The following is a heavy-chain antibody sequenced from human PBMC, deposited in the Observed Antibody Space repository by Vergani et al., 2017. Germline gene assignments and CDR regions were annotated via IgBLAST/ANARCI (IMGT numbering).Heavy chain of an antibody. V-gene: IGHV3-11*06. D-gene: IGHD2-15*01. CDR3: ARVACSGGSCYSGVGNWFDP. CDR1: GFTFSDYY. CDR2: ISSSSSYT. J-gene: IGHJ5*02. Sequence: QVQLVESGGGLVKPGGSLRLSCAASGFTFSDYYMSWIRQAPGKGLEWVSYISSSSSYTNYADSVKGRFTISRDNAKNSLYLQMNSLRAEDTAVYYWARVACSGGSCYSGVGNWFDPWGQGTLVTVSS.